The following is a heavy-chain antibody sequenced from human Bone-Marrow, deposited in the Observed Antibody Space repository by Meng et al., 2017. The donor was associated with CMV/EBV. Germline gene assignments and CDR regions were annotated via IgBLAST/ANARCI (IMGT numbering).Heavy chain of an antibody. V-gene: IGHV3-21*01. J-gene: IGHJ6*02. Sequence: GESLKISCAASGFTFSSYAMSWVRQAPGKGLEWVSSISSSSSYIYYADSVKGRFTISRDNAKNSLYLQMNSLRGEDTAVYFWARDSVPAHKTGDFHDYFYGMDVWGQGTTVTVSS. CDR3: ARDSVPAHKTGDFHDYFYGMDV. D-gene: IGHD2-2*01. CDR1: GFTFSSYA. CDR2: ISSSSSYI.